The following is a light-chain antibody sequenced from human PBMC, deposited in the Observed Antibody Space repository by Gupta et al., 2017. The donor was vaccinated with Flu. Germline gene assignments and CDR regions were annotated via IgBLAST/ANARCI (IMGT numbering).Light chain of an antibody. J-gene: IGLJ2*01. Sequence: KFLLTRPHPAPAPPGTTVTISFTGSTGSIAPNYVQWFQQRPGSSPTTLIYEDNHRLSGVPDRFSGSIDSSSNSASLTISGLKTEDEADYYCQSYDSGNRDVVFGGGTKLTVL. CDR2: EDN. CDR3: QSYDSGNRDVV. CDR1: TGSIAPNY. V-gene: IGLV6-57*01.